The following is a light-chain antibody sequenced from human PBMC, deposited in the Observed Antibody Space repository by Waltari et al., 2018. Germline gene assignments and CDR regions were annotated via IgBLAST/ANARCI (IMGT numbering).Light chain of an antibody. CDR3: CSYTSSNTYV. J-gene: IGLJ1*01. CDR2: DVI. CDR1: SGAVGGYNY. Sequence: QSALTQPASVSGSPGQSITLSCTGTSGAVGGYNYVSWYQQHPGKAPKLMIYDVINRPSGVSNRFSGSKSGNPASLTISGLQAEDEADYYCCSYTSSNTYVFGTGTKVTVL. V-gene: IGLV2-14*03.